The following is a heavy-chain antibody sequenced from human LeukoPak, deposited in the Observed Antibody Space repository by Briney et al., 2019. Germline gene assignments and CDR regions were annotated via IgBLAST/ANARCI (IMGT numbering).Heavy chain of an antibody. J-gene: IGHJ4*02. CDR2: INPNSGGT. Sequence: ASVKVSCKASGYTFTSYYMHWVQQAPGQGLEWMGRINPNSGGTNYAQKFQGRVTMTRDTSISTAYMELSRLRSDDTAVYYCAYLLGAPLTNQSDYWGQGTLVTVSS. CDR1: GYTFTSYY. V-gene: IGHV1-2*06. CDR3: AYLLGAPLTNQSDY. D-gene: IGHD1-26*01.